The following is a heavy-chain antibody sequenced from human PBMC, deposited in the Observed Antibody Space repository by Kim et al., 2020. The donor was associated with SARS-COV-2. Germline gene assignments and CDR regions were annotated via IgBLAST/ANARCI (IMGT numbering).Heavy chain of an antibody. CDR3: ARDGGPFFTSRYFDY. D-gene: IGHD2-2*01. Sequence: QKFQGRVTITADKSTSTAYMELSSLRSEDTAVYYCARDGGPFFTSRYFDYWGQGTLVTVSS. V-gene: IGHV1-69*04. J-gene: IGHJ4*02.